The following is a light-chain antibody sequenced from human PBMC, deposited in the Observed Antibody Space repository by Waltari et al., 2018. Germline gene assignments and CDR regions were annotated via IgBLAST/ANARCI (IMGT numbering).Light chain of an antibody. Sequence: QSALTQPASVSGSPGQSITISCSGTRSDAGAYKHVSWFQQPPGKGPRLLISDVSERPSGVSDRFSGSKSGNTASLTISNLQAEDEADYYCNAYTRSASFVFGGGTKLTVL. CDR1: RSDAGAYKH. V-gene: IGLV2-14*01. CDR2: DVS. J-gene: IGLJ2*01. CDR3: NAYTRSASFV.